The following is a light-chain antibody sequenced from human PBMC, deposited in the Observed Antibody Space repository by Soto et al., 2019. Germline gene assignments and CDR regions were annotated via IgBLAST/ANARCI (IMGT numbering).Light chain of an antibody. Sequence: QSALTQPASVSGSPGQSITISCTGTSSDVGGYNYVSWYQQHPGKAPKLMIYDVTNRPSGISNRFSGSKSGNTASLTISGLQAEDGADYYCSSYTTSRTLVFGGGTQLTVL. CDR3: SSYTTSRTLV. J-gene: IGLJ2*01. CDR1: SSDVGGYNY. V-gene: IGLV2-14*03. CDR2: DVT.